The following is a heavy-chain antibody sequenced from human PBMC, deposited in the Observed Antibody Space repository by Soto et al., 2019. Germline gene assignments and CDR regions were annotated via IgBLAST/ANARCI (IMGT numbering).Heavy chain of an antibody. CDR1: VGSVSSGSYY. CDR2: VYYNGNT. CDR3: ARGTYYYGYDY. J-gene: IGHJ4*02. D-gene: IGHD3-10*01. V-gene: IGHV4-61*01. Sequence: PSETLSLTCTVSVGSVSSGSYYWSWIRQPPGKGLEWIGYVYYNGNTNYNPSLKSRVTISLDTSRNQFFLKLSSVTAADTAVYYCARGTYYYGYDYWGQGTLVTVSS.